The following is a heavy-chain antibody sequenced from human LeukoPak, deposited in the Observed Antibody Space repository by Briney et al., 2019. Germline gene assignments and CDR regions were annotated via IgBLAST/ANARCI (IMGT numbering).Heavy chain of an antibody. V-gene: IGHV4-59*08. D-gene: IGHD3-16*01. CDR2: VYNSGDT. CDR1: GGSTSSDY. J-gene: IGHJ2*01. Sequence: SETLSLTCTVSGGSTSSDYWSWIRQSPGKGLEWVGYVYNSGDTGKNPSLKSRVTILLDTSKNQCSLKLTSVSAADTAVYYCARLKLGAYLDLWGRGTLVTVTS. CDR3: ARLKLGAYLDL.